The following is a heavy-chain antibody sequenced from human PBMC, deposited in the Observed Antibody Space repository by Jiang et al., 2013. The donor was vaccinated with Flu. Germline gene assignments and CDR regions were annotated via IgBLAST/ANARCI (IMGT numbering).Heavy chain of an antibody. CDR3: ARGGHIVGATRGDAFDI. CDR1: GYTFTGYY. Sequence: SGAEVKKPGASVKVSCKASGYTFTGYYMHWVRQAPGQGLEWMGWINPNSGGTNYAQKFQGWVTMTRDTSISTAYMELSRLRSDDTAVYYCARGGHIVGATRGDAFDIWGQGTMVTVSS. J-gene: IGHJ3*02. CDR2: INPNSGGT. D-gene: IGHD1-26*01. V-gene: IGHV1-2*04.